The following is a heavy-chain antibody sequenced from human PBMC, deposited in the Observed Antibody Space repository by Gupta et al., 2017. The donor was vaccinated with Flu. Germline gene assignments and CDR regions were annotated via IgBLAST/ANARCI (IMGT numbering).Heavy chain of an antibody. D-gene: IGHD2-15*01. CDR3: AREGPYGGKGGDFDY. J-gene: IGHJ4*02. Sequence: APGQGLEWMGRINPNSGGTNYAQKFQGRVTMTRDTSISTAYMELSRLRSDDTAVYYCAREGPYGGKGGDFDYWGQGTLVTVSS. CDR2: INPNSGGT. V-gene: IGHV1-2*06.